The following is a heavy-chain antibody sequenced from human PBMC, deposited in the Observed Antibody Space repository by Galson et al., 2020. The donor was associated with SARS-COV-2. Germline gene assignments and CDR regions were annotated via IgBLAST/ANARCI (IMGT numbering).Heavy chain of an antibody. D-gene: IGHD3-9*01. J-gene: IGHJ4*02. CDR1: GFSLSTSGMC. CDR3: VRAVRYFGWVAFSSGWYFDD. V-gene: IGHV2-70*01. CDR2: IDWDDDK. Sequence: SGPTLVTPTQSLTLTCTFSGFSLSTSGMCVSWIRPPPGKALEWLALIDWDDDKYYSTSLKTRLTISKDTSKIQVVLTRTNMDPVDTATYYCVRAVRYFGWVAFSSGWYFDDGGQGTLVAVSS.